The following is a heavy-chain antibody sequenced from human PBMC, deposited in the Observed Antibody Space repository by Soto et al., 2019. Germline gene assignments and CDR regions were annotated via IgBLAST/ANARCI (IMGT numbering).Heavy chain of an antibody. D-gene: IGHD1-26*01. CDR1: AFTFRNYG. V-gene: IGHV3-23*01. CDR3: AKETGHRGAYDY. CDR2: ISGSGDNT. Sequence: EVQLLESGGGLVQPGGSLRLSCAASAFTFRNYGMNWVRKAPGKGLEWVSAISGSGDNTYYADSVKGRFTISRDNSKNILYLQMNSLRAEDRAVYYCAKETGHRGAYDYRGQGSQVTVSS. J-gene: IGHJ4*02.